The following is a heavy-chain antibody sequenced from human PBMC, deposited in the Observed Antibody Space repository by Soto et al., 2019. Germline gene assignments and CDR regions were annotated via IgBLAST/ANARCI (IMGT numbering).Heavy chain of an antibody. V-gene: IGHV3-74*01. CDR1: GFIFSYYW. CDR2: IHSDGSST. D-gene: IGHD1-26*01. J-gene: IGHJ3*01. CDR3: ARGDRGAFDL. Sequence: EVQLVESGGGLVRPGGSLRLSCAASGFIFSYYWMHWVRQAPGKGLVWVSRIHSDGSSTTYADFVKGRFIISRDNARNTVDLQMNSVRVEDTAVYYCARGDRGAFDLWGQGTVVTVSS.